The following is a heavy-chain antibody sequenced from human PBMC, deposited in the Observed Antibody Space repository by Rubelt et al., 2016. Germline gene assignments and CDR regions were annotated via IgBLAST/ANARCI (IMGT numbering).Heavy chain of an antibody. D-gene: IGHD3-10*01. CDR2: TRNKANSYTT. Sequence: GGEWVGRTRNKANSYTTEYAASVKGRFTISRDDSKNSLYLQMNSLRAEDTALYYCAKDERITTIRGFVIRNAFDSWGQGTMVTVSS. J-gene: IGHJ3*02. V-gene: IGHV3-72*01. CDR3: AKDERITTIRGFVIRNAFDS.